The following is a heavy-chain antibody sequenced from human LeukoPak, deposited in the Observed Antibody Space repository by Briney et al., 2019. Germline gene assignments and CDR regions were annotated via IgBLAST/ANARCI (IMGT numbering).Heavy chain of an antibody. J-gene: IGHJ6*03. D-gene: IGHD4-11*01. V-gene: IGHV4-61*02. Sequence: PSQTLSLXCTVSGGSISSGSYYWSWIRQPAGKGLEWIGRIYTRGSTNYNPSLKSRVTISVDTSKNQFSLKLSSVTAADTAVYYCARECYSNYGYYMDVWGKGTTVTVSS. CDR1: GGSISSGSYY. CDR2: IYTRGST. CDR3: ARECYSNYGYYMDV.